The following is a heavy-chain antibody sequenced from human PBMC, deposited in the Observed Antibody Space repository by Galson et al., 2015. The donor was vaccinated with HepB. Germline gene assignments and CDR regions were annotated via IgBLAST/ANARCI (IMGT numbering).Heavy chain of an antibody. CDR3: ARGSALLTTGSFGY. V-gene: IGHV4-34*01. J-gene: IGHJ4*02. CDR2: INHSGST. D-gene: IGHD4-17*01. CDR1: GGSFSGYY. Sequence: ETLSLTCAVYGGSFSGYYWSWIRQPPGKGLEWVGEINHSGSTNYNPSLKSRVTISVDTSKSQFSLKLSSVTAADTAVYYCARGSALLTTGSFGYWGQGTLVTVSS.